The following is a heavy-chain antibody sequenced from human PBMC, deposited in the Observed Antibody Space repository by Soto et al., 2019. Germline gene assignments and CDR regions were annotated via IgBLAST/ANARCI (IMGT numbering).Heavy chain of an antibody. Sequence: QVQLQESGPGLVKPSQTLSLTCTVSGGSISSGGYYWTWIRQHPGKGLEWIGYNYYSGITYYNPSLKSRVTMSLDTSKNQFSLKLSYVTAADTAVYYCARGSSIAGLYYGMDVWGQGTTVTVSS. CDR1: GGSISSGGYY. D-gene: IGHD6-6*01. V-gene: IGHV4-31*03. CDR2: NYYSGIT. J-gene: IGHJ6*02. CDR3: ARGSSIAGLYYGMDV.